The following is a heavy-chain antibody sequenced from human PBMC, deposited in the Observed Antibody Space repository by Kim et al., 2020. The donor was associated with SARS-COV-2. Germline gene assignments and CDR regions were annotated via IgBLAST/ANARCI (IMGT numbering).Heavy chain of an antibody. CDR3: ARVGTGRITMVRGPSFGAFDI. Sequence: SETLSLTCTVSGGSISSGGYYWSWIRQHPGKGLEWIGYIYYSGSTYYNPSLKSRVTISVDTSKNQFSLKLSSVTAADTAVYYCARVGTGRITMVRGPSFGAFDIWGQGTMVTVSS. CDR2: IYYSGST. D-gene: IGHD3-10*01. V-gene: IGHV4-31*03. CDR1: GGSISSGGYY. J-gene: IGHJ3*02.